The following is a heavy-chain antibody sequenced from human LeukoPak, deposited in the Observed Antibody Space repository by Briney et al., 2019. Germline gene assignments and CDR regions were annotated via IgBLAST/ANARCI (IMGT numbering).Heavy chain of an antibody. J-gene: IGHJ5*02. D-gene: IGHD6-19*01. CDR1: GFTFSSYS. V-gene: IGHV3-21*01. CDR3: ARDPYTVDSSGWS. CDR2: ISSSSSYI. Sequence: GGSLRLSCAASGFTFSSYSMNWVRQAPGKGLEWVSSISSSSSYIYYADSVKGRFTISRDNAKNSLYLQMNSLRAEDTAVYYCARDPYTVDSSGWSWGQGTLVTVSS.